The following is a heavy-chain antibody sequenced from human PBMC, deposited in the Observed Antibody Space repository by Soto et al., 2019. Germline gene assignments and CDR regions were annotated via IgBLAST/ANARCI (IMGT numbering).Heavy chain of an antibody. V-gene: IGHV3-48*02. Sequence: GGSLRLSCAASGFTFSSYSMNWVRQAPGKGLECVSYISSSSRTIYYADSVKGRFTISRDNAKNSLHLQMNSLRDEDTAVYYCAREYDTSGYYYYYYYGMGVWGQGTTVTVSS. CDR2: ISSSSRTI. D-gene: IGHD3-22*01. CDR1: GFTFSSYS. J-gene: IGHJ6*02. CDR3: AREYDTSGYYYYYYYGMGV.